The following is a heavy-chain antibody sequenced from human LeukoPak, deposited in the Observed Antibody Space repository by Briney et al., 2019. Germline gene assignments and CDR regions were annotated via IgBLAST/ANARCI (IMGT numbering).Heavy chain of an antibody. CDR1: GFTFSTYA. D-gene: IGHD6-25*01. V-gene: IGHV3-23*01. CDR2: ISGGVVST. J-gene: IGHJ3*02. Sequence: PGGSLRLSCAASGFTFSTYAMSWVRQAPGKGLEWVSTISGGVVSTYYADSVKGRFTISRDNSKNTLYLQMNSLRAEDTAVYYCARDFGYHAFDIWGQGTMVTVSS. CDR3: ARDFGYHAFDI.